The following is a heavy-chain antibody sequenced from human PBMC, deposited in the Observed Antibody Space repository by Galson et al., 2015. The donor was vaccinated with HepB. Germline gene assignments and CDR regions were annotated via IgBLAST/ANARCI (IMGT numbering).Heavy chain of an antibody. CDR2: INTNTGNP. CDR3: ARDPTYYYGSGSYHDAFDI. Sequence: SVKVSCKASGYTFTSYAMNWVRQAPGQGLEWMGWINTNTGNPTYAQGFTGRFVFSLDTSVSTAYLQISSLKAEDTAVYYCARDPTYYYGSGSYHDAFDIWGQGTMVTVPS. CDR1: GYTFTSYA. V-gene: IGHV7-4-1*02. J-gene: IGHJ3*02. D-gene: IGHD3-10*01.